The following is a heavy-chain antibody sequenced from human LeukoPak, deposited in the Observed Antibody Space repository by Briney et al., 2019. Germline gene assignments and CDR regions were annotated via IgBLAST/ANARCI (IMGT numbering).Heavy chain of an antibody. V-gene: IGHV4-39*07. Sequence: SETLSLTCTVSGGSISSNSNYWAWIRQPPGRGLEWIGSISYGGSTYYSPSLESRITISVDTSKNQFSLKLSSVTAADTAVYYCARFQQLTGFDYWGQGTLVTVSS. CDR3: ARFQQLTGFDY. CDR1: GGSISSNSNY. D-gene: IGHD2-2*01. J-gene: IGHJ4*02. CDR2: ISYGGST.